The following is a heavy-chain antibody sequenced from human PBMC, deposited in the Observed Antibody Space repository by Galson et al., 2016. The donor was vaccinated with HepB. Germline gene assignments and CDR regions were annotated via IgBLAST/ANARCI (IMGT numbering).Heavy chain of an antibody. CDR3: VRGPGMVVANGFDY. CDR2: TRNKTKSYTT. D-gene: IGHD2-15*01. J-gene: IGHJ4*02. CDR1: GFTFGDHY. Sequence: SLRLSCAASGFTFGDHYMDWVRQAPGKGLEWVGRTRNKTKSYTTEYAASVEGRFTISRDDSNNPLYLQMNSLKTEDTAVYYCVRGPGMVVANGFDYWGQGTLVTVSS. V-gene: IGHV3-72*01.